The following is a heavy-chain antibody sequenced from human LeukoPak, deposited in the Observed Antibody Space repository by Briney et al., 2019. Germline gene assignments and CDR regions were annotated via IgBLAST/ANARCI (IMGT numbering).Heavy chain of an antibody. V-gene: IGHV3-30-3*01. Sequence: GGSLRLSCAASGFTFSSYAMHWVRQAPGKGLEWVAVISYDGSNKYYADSVKGRFTISRDNSKNTLYLQMNSLRAEDTAVYYCARDLSLYYMDVWGKGTTVTVSS. CDR3: ARDLSLYYMDV. CDR2: ISYDGSNK. CDR1: GFTFSSYA. J-gene: IGHJ6*03.